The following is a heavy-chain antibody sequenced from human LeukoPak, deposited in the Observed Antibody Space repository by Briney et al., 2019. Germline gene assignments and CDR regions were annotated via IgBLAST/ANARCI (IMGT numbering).Heavy chain of an antibody. CDR2: IDWDDDK. Sequence: SGPTLVNPTQTLTLTCTFSGFSLSTSGMRVSWIRQPPGKALEWLARIDWDDDKFSSTSLKTRLTISKDTSKHQVVLTMTNMDPVDTATYYCARISPYGSGTWSDYWGQGTLVTVSS. J-gene: IGHJ4*02. V-gene: IGHV2-70*04. CDR3: ARISPYGSGTWSDY. D-gene: IGHD3-10*01. CDR1: GFSLSTSGMR.